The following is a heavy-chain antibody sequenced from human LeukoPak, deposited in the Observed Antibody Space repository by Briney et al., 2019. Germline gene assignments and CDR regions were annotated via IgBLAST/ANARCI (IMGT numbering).Heavy chain of an antibody. D-gene: IGHD6-6*01. J-gene: IGHJ6*03. CDR3: AADLHAASSSSYYYYYYMDV. CDR2: INPSGGST. V-gene: IGHV1-46*01. CDR1: GYTFTSYY. Sequence: ASVKVSCKASGYTFTSYYMHWVRQAPGQGLEWMGIINPSGGSTSYAQKFQERVTITRDMSTSTAYMELSSLRSEDTAVYYCAADLHAASSSSYYYYYYMDVWGKGTTVTVSS.